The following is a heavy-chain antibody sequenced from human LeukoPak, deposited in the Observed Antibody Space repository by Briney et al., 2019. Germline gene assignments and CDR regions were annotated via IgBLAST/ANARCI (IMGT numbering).Heavy chain of an antibody. CDR1: GFVVTANY. CDR2: ISNGGDP. Sequence: GGSLRPSCAASGFVVTANYLAWARQAPGEGLEWVSTISNGGDPFYGDSVKGRSTISRDESTNTFSLQLDSLRVEDMGVYYCALLSGGTFDYWGQGTQVTVAS. CDR3: ALLSGGTFDY. V-gene: IGHV3-53*01. J-gene: IGHJ4*02. D-gene: IGHD2/OR15-2a*01.